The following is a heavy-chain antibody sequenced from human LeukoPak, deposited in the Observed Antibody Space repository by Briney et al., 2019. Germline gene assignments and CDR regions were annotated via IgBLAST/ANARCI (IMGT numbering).Heavy chain of an antibody. V-gene: IGHV4-59*08. J-gene: IGHJ1*01. CDR2: ISYSGST. Sequence: SETLSLTCAVSGGSISSHFWSWLRQPPGKGLEWIGYISYSGSTNYNPSLKSRVTISVDTSKNQFSLKLSSVTAADTAVYYCARVLGNSPESSEYFQHWGQGTLVTVSS. D-gene: IGHD4-23*01. CDR1: GGSISSHF. CDR3: ARVLGNSPESSEYFQH.